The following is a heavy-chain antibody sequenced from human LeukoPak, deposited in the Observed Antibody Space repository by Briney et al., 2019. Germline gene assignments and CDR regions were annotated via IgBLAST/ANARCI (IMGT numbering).Heavy chain of an antibody. CDR2: IKEDGSEK. J-gene: IGHJ5*02. CDR3: AKSGSSVFWT. D-gene: IGHD3-3*01. CDR1: GFTFTNHW. V-gene: IGHV3-7*03. Sequence: GGSLRLSCAASGFTFTNHWMSWVRQAPGKGLEWVANIKEDGSEKYYVDCVEGRFTVSRDNVKTSLFLQMNSLRVDVTAVYYCAKSGSSVFWTWGQGTLVTVSS.